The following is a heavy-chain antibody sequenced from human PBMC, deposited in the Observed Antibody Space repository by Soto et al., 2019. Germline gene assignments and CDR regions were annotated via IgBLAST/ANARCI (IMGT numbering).Heavy chain of an antibody. CDR3: ARGAVVNFDS. Sequence: QLQLQESGSGLVKPSQTLSLTCAVSGGSISSGGSSWTWIRQPPGKGLEWIGYISHSGSTYYNPSLKGRVTISVDRSKNQFSLKLTSVTAADTAVYYCARGAVVNFDSWGQGTLVTVSS. V-gene: IGHV4-30-2*01. D-gene: IGHD3-22*01. CDR1: GGSISSGGSS. J-gene: IGHJ4*02. CDR2: ISHSGST.